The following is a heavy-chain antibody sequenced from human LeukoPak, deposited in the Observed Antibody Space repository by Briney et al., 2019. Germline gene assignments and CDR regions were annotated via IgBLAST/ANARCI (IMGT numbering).Heavy chain of an antibody. J-gene: IGHJ4*02. Sequence: PGGSLRLSCAASGFTVSNNYVNWVGQAPGKGLEGGSIIYSGDNTYYTDSVKGRFTISRDNSNNTFYLQMISLRAEDTDVYYCAGDSSNSYHNLPSFDYWGQGTLVTVSS. CDR3: AGDSSNSYHNLPSFDY. D-gene: IGHD2-2*01. CDR2: IYSGDNT. V-gene: IGHV3-53*01. CDR1: GFTVSNNY.